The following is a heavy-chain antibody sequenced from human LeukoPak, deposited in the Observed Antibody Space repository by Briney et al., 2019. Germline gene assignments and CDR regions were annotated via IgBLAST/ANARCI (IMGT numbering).Heavy chain of an antibody. Sequence: GGSLRLSCAASGFTFSSYAMHWVRQAPGKGLEWVAVISYDGSNKYYADSVKGRFTISRDNSKNTLYLQMNSLRAEDTAVYYCAKGTMVRGFDYWGQGTLVTVSS. D-gene: IGHD3-10*01. CDR3: AKGTMVRGFDY. J-gene: IGHJ4*02. CDR1: GFTFSSYA. V-gene: IGHV3-30*04. CDR2: ISYDGSNK.